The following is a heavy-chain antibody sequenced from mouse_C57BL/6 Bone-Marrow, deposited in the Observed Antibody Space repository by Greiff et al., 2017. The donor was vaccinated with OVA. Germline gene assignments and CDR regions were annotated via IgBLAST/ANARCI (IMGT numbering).Heavy chain of an antibody. CDR3: TTDNYSNPYYFDY. J-gene: IGHJ2*01. V-gene: IGHV14-1*01. Sequence: EVQLQQSGAELVRPGASVKLSCTASGFNIKDYYMHWVKQRPEQGLEWIGRIDPEDGDTEYAPKFQGKATMTADTSSNTAYLQLSSLTSEDTAVYYCTTDNYSNPYYFDYWGQGTTLTVSS. CDR1: GFNIKDYY. D-gene: IGHD2-5*01. CDR2: IDPEDGDT.